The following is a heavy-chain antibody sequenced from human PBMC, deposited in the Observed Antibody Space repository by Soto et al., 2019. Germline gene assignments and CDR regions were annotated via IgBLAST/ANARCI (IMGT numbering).Heavy chain of an antibody. V-gene: IGHV3-30-3*01. Sequence: ESGGGVVQPGRSLRLSCAASGFTFSSYAMHWVRQAPGKGLEWVAVISYDGSNKYYADSVKGRFTISRDNSKNTLYLQMNSLRAEDTAVYYCASDRGITMVRGVPDYRGQGTLVTVSS. D-gene: IGHD3-10*01. J-gene: IGHJ4*02. CDR3: ASDRGITMVRGVPDY. CDR1: GFTFSSYA. CDR2: ISYDGSNK.